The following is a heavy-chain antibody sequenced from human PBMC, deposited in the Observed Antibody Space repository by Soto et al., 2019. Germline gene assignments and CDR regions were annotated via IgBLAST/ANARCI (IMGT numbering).Heavy chain of an antibody. J-gene: IGHJ2*01. CDR2: IFFNDEK. CDR3: ARIRGGILDVEQQLVRHYWYFDL. CDR1: GFSLSNARMG. D-gene: IGHD6-13*01. V-gene: IGHV2-26*01. Sequence: QVTLKESGTVLVKPTETLTLTCTVSGFSLSNARMGVSWIRQPPGKALEWLAHIFFNDEKSYSTSLKSRLTISKDTSKSQVVLTMTNMDPVDTATYYCARIRGGILDVEQQLVRHYWYFDLWGRGTLVTVSS.